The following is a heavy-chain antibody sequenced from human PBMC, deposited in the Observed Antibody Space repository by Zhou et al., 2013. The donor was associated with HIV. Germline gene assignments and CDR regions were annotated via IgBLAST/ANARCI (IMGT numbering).Heavy chain of an antibody. CDR2: ISANTGNT. CDR1: GYTFTSYG. J-gene: IGHJ6*03. CDR3: ARDVRATSFPNAYQLDV. D-gene: IGHD2-8*01. Sequence: QVQLVQSGSEVKKPGASVKVACKASGYTFTSYGISWVRLAPGQGLEWMGWISANTGNTHYLQKLQGRVTMTTDTSANTAYMELMSLTSDDTAVYFCARDVRATSFPNAYQLDVWGKGTTVTV. V-gene: IGHV1-18*01.